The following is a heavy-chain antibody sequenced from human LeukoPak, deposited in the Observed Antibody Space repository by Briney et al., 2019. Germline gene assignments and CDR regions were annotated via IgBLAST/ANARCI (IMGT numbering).Heavy chain of an antibody. CDR1: GNTFTGYY. CDR3: AREKIVLSGTNLYYFDY. CDR2: INAKSGGT. V-gene: IGHV1-2*06. D-gene: IGHD2/OR15-2a*01. Sequence: ASVKVSCKASGNTFTGYYMHWVRQAPGQGLEWMGRINAKSGGTQYPHHFQGRVTMTRDTSVSTAYMELNSLTSDDTALYSCAREKIVLSGTNLYYFDYWGQGTLVTVSS. J-gene: IGHJ4*02.